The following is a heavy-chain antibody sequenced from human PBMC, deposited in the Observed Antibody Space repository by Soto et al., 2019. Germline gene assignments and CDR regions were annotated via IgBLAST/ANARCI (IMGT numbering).Heavy chain of an antibody. Sequence: EVQLVESGGGLVQPGGSLRLSCAASGFTVSSNYMSWVRQAPGKGLEWVSVIYSGGSTYYADSVKGRFTISRHNSKNTLYLQRNSLRAEDTAVYYCATTTGYCSGGSCRDYWGQGTLVTVSS. CDR3: ATTTGYCSGGSCRDY. CDR2: IYSGGST. CDR1: GFTVSSNY. D-gene: IGHD2-15*01. J-gene: IGHJ4*02. V-gene: IGHV3-53*04.